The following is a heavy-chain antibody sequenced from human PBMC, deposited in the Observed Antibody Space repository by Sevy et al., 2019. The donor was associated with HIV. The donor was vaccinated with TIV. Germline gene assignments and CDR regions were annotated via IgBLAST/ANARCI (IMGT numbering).Heavy chain of an antibody. CDR3: ARRPGIPEPYAFDI. J-gene: IGHJ3*02. CDR2: IYYSGRT. D-gene: IGHD1-20*01. V-gene: IGHV4-39*01. CDR1: GGSISSSTYY. Sequence: SETLSLTCTVSGGSISSSTYYWGWIRHPPGKGLEWIGSIYYSGRTYYSPSLKSRVTISVDASKNQFSLKLSSVTAADTAVYYCARRPGIPEPYAFDIWGQGTMVTVSS.